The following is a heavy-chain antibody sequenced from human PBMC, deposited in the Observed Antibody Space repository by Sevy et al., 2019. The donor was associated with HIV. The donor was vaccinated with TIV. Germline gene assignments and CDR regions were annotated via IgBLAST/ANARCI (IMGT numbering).Heavy chain of an antibody. CDR3: VRDEWELLHY. V-gene: IGHV3-30*04. J-gene: IGHJ4*02. CDR1: GFTFSTYA. D-gene: IGHD1-26*01. Sequence: GGSLRLSCAASGFTFSTYAIHWVRQAPGKGLEWVALISYDGSNKYYTDSVKGRFTISRDNSNNTLFLQMNSLRVEDTAVYYCVRDEWELLHYWGQGTLVTVSS. CDR2: ISYDGSNK.